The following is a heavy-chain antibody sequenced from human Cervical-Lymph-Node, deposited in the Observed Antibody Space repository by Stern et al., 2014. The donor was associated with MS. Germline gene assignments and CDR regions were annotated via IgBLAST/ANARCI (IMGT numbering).Heavy chain of an antibody. D-gene: IGHD5/OR15-5a*01. Sequence: VQLVQSGAEVKKPGSSVKVSCKASGGTFSTYGISWVRQAPGKVLEWMGGVIRMFGADKYEQKFQGRVTIFADESPRTAYLELSSLRSEDTAVYYCARDGNSVYLNYWVQGTLVTVSS. CDR1: GGTFSTYG. CDR2: VIRMFGAD. V-gene: IGHV1-69*01. CDR3: ARDGNSVYLNY. J-gene: IGHJ4*02.